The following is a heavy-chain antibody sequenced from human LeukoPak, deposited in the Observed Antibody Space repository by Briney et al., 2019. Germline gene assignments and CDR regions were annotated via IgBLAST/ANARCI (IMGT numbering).Heavy chain of an antibody. CDR2: INAGNGNT. D-gene: IGHD6-19*01. J-gene: IGHJ4*02. V-gene: IGHV1-3*01. CDR1: GYTFTSHA. CDR3: ATSPAKIAVADTGTQTNVY. Sequence: ASVKVSCKASGYTFTSHAMHWVRQAPGQRLEWMGWINAGNGNTKYSQKFQGRVTITRDTSASTAYMELSSLRSEDTAVYYCATSPAKIAVADTGTQTNVYWGQGTLVTVSS.